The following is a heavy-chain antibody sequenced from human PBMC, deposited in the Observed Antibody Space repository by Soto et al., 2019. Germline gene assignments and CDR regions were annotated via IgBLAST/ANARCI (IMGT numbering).Heavy chain of an antibody. J-gene: IGHJ5*02. CDR2: IYYSGST. D-gene: IGHD4-17*01. V-gene: IGHV4-31*03. CDR3: AREATVTISGWFAP. CDR1: GGSISSGGYY. Sequence: QVQLQESGPGLVKPSQTLSLTCTVSGGSISSGGYYWSWIRQHPGKGLEWIGYIYYSGSTYYNPSLKSRVTISVDASKNQFSLKLSSVTAADTAVYYWAREATVTISGWFAPWGQGTLVTVSS.